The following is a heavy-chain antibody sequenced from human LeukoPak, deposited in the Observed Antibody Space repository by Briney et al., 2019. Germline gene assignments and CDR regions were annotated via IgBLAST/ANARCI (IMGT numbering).Heavy chain of an antibody. V-gene: IGHV1-46*01. CDR1: GYTFTSYY. J-gene: IGHJ6*03. D-gene: IGHD2-15*01. CDR3: ARDRYCSGGGCYGTAGYTDV. Sequence: GASVKVSCKASGYTFTSYYMHWVRQAPGQGLEWLGIINPSGGSTSYAQKFQGRVTMTRDMSTSTVYMELSSLRSEDTAVYYCARDRYCSGGGCYGTAGYTDVWGKGTTVSVSS. CDR2: INPSGGST.